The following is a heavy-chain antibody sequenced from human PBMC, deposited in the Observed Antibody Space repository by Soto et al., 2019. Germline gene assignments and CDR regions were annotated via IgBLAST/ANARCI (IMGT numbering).Heavy chain of an antibody. CDR3: ARGRAPYIAARFYYYYDMDV. V-gene: IGHV1-69*01. CDR2: IIPIFGTA. D-gene: IGHD6-6*01. Sequence: QVQLVQSGAEVKKPGSSVKVSCKASGGTFSSYAISWVRQAPGQGLEWMGGIIPIFGTANYAQKFQGRVTITTDESTSQAYMELSSLRAEETVVYYCARGRAPYIAARFYYYYDMDVWGKGTTVTVSS. CDR1: GGTFSSYA. J-gene: IGHJ6*03.